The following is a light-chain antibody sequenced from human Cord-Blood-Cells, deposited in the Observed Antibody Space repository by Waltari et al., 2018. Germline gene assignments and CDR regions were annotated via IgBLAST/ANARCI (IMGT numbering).Light chain of an antibody. CDR3: QQSYSTSWT. Sequence: DIQMTQSPSSLSASVGDSGTITCRASQSISSYLNWYEQEPGKAPKHLIYAASSLQSGVPSRFSGSGSGTDFTLTISSLQPEDFATYYCQQSYSTSWTFGQGTKVEIK. CDR1: QSISSY. J-gene: IGKJ1*01. CDR2: AAS. V-gene: IGKV1-39*01.